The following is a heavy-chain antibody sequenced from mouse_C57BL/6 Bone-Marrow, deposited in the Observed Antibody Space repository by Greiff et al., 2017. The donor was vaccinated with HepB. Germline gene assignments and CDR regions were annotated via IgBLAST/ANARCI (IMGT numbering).Heavy chain of an antibody. CDR3: ARSETAQATSWFAY. Sequence: QVQLQQSGAELVRPGTSVKVSCKASGYAFTNYLIEWVKQRPGQGLEWIGVINPGSGGTNYNEKFKGKATLTADKSSSTAYMQLSSLTSEDSAVYCCARSETAQATSWFAYWGQGTLVTVSA. CDR1: GYAFTNYL. D-gene: IGHD3-2*02. V-gene: IGHV1-54*01. CDR2: INPGSGGT. J-gene: IGHJ3*01.